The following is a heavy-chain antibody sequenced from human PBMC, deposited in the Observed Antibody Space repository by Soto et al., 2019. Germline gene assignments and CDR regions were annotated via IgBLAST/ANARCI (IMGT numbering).Heavy chain of an antibody. CDR1: GFTFSSYW. Sequence: EVQLVESGGGLVQPGGSLRLSCAASGFTFSSYWMHWVRQAPGKGLVWVSRINSDGSNTNYADSVKGRFTISRDNAKNTLYLQMNNLRAEDTAGYYVTRGGSSPYYDGMDVWGQGTTVTVSS. CDR3: TRGGSSPYYDGMDV. V-gene: IGHV3-74*01. CDR2: INSDGSNT. J-gene: IGHJ6*02. D-gene: IGHD6-6*01.